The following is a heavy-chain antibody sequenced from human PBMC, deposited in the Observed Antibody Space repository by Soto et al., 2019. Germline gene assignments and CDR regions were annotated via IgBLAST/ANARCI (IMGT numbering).Heavy chain of an antibody. V-gene: IGHV3-23*01. CDR2: ISGSGGST. J-gene: IGHJ4*02. D-gene: IGHD2-2*01. Sequence: PGGSLRLSCAASGFTFSSYAMSWVRQAPGKGLEWVSAISGSGGSTYYADSVKGRFTISRDNSKNTLYLQMNSLRAEDTAVYYCAREVVPAAENDYGDYFDYWGQGTLVTVSS. CDR3: AREVVPAAENDYGDYFDY. CDR1: GFTFSSYA.